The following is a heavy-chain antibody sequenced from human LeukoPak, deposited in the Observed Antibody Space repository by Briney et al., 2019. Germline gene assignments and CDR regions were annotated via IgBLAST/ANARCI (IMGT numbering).Heavy chain of an antibody. CDR1: GGSISDYY. J-gene: IGHJ6*03. Sequence: SETLSLTCTVSGGSISDYYWNWIRQPPGRGLEWVGSVSHSGSSNYSPSLKSRVTISVDTSKNQFSLRLSSVTAADTAVYYCARRGNSPPFGYYYYMDVWGKGTTVTVPS. D-gene: IGHD5-12*01. V-gene: IGHV4-59*08. CDR3: ARRGNSPPFGYYYYMDV. CDR2: VSHSGSS.